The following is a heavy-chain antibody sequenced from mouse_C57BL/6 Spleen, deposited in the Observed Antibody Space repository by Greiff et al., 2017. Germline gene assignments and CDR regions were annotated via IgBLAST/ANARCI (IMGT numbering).Heavy chain of an antibody. J-gene: IGHJ4*01. CDR3: ARKVVYGSSYGYAMDY. D-gene: IGHD1-1*01. CDR2: ISSGSSTI. V-gene: IGHV5-17*01. CDR1: GFTFSDYG. Sequence: EVQGVESGGGLVKPGGSLKLSCAASGFTFSDYGMHWVRQAPEKGLEWVAYISSGSSTIYYADTVTGRFTISRDNAKNTLFLQMTSLRSEDTAMYYCARKVVYGSSYGYAMDYWGQGTSVTVSS.